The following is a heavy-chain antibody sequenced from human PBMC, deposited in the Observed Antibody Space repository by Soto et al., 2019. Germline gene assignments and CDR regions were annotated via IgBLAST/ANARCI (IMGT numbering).Heavy chain of an antibody. J-gene: IGHJ4*02. CDR2: IYSGGNT. Sequence: PRLSCAASGFIFSNSYMSWVRQTPGKGLEWVSVIYSGGNTYYADSVKGRFTISRDNSKNTLYLQMNSLRAEDTALYYCARDIHSTSSLWGQGALVTVSS. V-gene: IGHV3-53*01. CDR1: GFIFSNSY. CDR3: ARDIHSTSSL. D-gene: IGHD6-6*01.